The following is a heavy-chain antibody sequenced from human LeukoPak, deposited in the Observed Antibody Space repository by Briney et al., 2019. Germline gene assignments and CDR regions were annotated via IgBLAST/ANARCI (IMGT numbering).Heavy chain of an antibody. CDR2: FDPEDGET. Sequence: GASVKVSCKVSGYTLTESSMHWVRQAPGKGLEWMGGFDPEDGETIYAQKFQGRVTMTEDTSTDTAYMELSSLRSEDTAVYYCFPILTRSGGDGYWGQGTLVTVSS. CDR1: GYTLTESS. J-gene: IGHJ4*02. CDR3: FPILTRSGGDGY. D-gene: IGHD3-10*01. V-gene: IGHV1-24*01.